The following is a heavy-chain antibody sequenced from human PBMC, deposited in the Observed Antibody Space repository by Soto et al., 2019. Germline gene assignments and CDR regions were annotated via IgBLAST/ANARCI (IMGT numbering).Heavy chain of an antibody. Sequence: QVQLVESGGGLVKPGGSLRLSCAASGFTLSDYYMSWIRQAPGKGLEWISYSSSSGSAVYYADSVKGRFTISRDNPKNSLNLQMHSLTAEDTAVYYCARGRWMANDYLGQGTLVTVSS. CDR1: GFTLSDYY. CDR3: ARGRWMANDY. V-gene: IGHV3-11*01. J-gene: IGHJ4*02. D-gene: IGHD5-12*01. CDR2: SSSSGSAV.